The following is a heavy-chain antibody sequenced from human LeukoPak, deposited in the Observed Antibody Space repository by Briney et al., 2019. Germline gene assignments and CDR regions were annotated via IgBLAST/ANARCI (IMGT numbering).Heavy chain of an antibody. V-gene: IGHV1-18*01. Sequence: ASVTVSCKTSGYTFGSYGITWVRQAPGQGLEWMGWISGNNGNTDYAQKLQGRVTMTTDTSTSTAYMALRSLRSDDTAVYYCARVPWDTSGFYPNRYFDSWGQGTLVTVSS. J-gene: IGHJ4*02. CDR3: ARVPWDTSGFYPNRYFDS. CDR1: GYTFGSYG. D-gene: IGHD3-22*01. CDR2: ISGNNGNT.